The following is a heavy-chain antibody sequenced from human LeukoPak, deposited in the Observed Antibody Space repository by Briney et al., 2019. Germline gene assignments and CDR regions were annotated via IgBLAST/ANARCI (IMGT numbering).Heavy chain of an antibody. J-gene: IGHJ4*02. Sequence: PGGSLGLSCAASGFTFSSYWMSWVRQAPGKGLEWVANIKQDGSEKYYVDSVKGRFTISRDNAKNSLYLQMNSLRAEDTAVYYCARSHRLLWFGELSYWGQGTLVTVSS. CDR1: GFTFSSYW. CDR3: ARSHRLLWFGELSY. V-gene: IGHV3-7*01. CDR2: IKQDGSEK. D-gene: IGHD3-10*01.